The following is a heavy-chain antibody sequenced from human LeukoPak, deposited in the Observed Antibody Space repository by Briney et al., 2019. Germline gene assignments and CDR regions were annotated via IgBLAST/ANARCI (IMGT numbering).Heavy chain of an antibody. Sequence: GESLKISCQGSGYSFTSYWIGWVRQMPGKGLEWMGIIYPGGSDTRYSPSFQGQVTISADKSISTAYLLWSSLKASDTAIYYCASLRSYSDAFDIWGQGTMVTVSS. V-gene: IGHV5-51*01. J-gene: IGHJ3*02. CDR3: ASLRSYSDAFDI. CDR1: GYSFTSYW. CDR2: IYPGGSDT. D-gene: IGHD2-21*01.